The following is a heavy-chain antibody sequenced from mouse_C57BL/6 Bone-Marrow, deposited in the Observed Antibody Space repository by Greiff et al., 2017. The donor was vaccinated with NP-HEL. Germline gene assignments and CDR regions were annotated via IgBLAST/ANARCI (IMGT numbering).Heavy chain of an antibody. J-gene: IGHJ4*01. CDR3: VRPHAYGSSYDYAMDY. Sequence: QVHVKQSGAELVKPGASVKMSCKASGYTFTTYPIEWMKQNHGKSLEWIGNFNPYNDDARYNEKFKGKATLTVEKSSSTAYLELSRLTSDDSAVYYCVRPHAYGSSYDYAMDYWGQGTSVTVSS. CDR2: FNPYNDDA. V-gene: IGHV1-47*01. D-gene: IGHD1-1*01. CDR1: GYTFTTYP.